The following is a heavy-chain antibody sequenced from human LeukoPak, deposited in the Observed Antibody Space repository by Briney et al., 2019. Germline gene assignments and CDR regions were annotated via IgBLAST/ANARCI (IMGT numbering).Heavy chain of an antibody. J-gene: IGHJ5*02. CDR3: ARDRPQLYPSLLRYFDWYPTESWFDP. V-gene: IGHV4-34*01. CDR2: INHSGST. Sequence: PSETLPLTCAVYGGSFSGYYWSWIRQPPGKGLEWIGEINHSGSTNYNPSLKSRVTISVDTSKNQSSLKLSSVTAADTAVYYRARDRPQLYPSLLRYFDWYPTESWFDPWGQGTLVTVSS. CDR1: GGSFSGYY. D-gene: IGHD3-9*01.